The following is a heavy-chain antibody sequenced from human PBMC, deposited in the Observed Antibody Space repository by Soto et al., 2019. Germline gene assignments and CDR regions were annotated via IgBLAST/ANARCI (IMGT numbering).Heavy chain of an antibody. CDR1: GGSFSGYY. J-gene: IGHJ4*02. CDR2: INHSGST. CDR3: ARGVGVDY. V-gene: IGHV4-34*01. Sequence: LSLTCAVYGGSFSGYYWSWIRQPPGKGLEWIGEINHSGSTNYNPSLKSRVTISVDTSKNQFSLKLSSVTAADTAVYYCARGVGVDYWGQGTLVTVSS. D-gene: IGHD1-26*01.